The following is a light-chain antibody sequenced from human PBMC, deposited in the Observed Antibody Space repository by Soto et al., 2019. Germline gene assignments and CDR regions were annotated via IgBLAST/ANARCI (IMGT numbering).Light chain of an antibody. CDR2: EVS. V-gene: IGLV2-14*01. CDR1: XSDVGRYNY. Sequence: QSALTQPASXXXXXGQSITISCTGTXSDVGRYNYVSWYQQHPGKAPKLMIYEVSNRPSGISNRFSGSKSGNTASLTISGLQAEDEADYYCSSYTNTITLVVFGGGTKLTVL. CDR3: SSYTNTITLVV. J-gene: IGLJ2*01.